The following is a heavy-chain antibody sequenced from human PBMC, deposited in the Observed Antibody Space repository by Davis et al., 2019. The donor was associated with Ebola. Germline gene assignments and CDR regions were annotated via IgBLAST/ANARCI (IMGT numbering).Heavy chain of an antibody. CDR2: INAGNGNT. Sequence: ASVKVSCKASGYTSITHVIHWLRQAPGQRLQWMGWINAGNGNTKYSRESHGRVTLSRDTSATTAYLEVNSLISEDTAVYYCARDMISGWKFDYWGQGSLVTVSS. CDR1: GYTSITHV. J-gene: IGHJ4*02. D-gene: IGHD6-19*01. CDR3: ARDMISGWKFDY. V-gene: IGHV1-3*03.